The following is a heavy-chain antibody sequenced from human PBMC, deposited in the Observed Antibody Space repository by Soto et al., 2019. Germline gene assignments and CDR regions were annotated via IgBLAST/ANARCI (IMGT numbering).Heavy chain of an antibody. V-gene: IGHV3-33*01. J-gene: IGHJ4*02. Sequence: GSLRLSCAASGFTFSSYGMHWVRQAPGKGLEWVAVIWYHGNSMYYADSVKGRFTISRDNSKNTLYLQMNNLRAEDTAVYYCARGFWAHQNPMVRGVPSLYFDYWGQGTLVTVSS. CDR3: ARGFWAHQNPMVRGVPSLYFDY. D-gene: IGHD3-10*01. CDR1: GFTFSSYG. CDR2: IWYHGNSM.